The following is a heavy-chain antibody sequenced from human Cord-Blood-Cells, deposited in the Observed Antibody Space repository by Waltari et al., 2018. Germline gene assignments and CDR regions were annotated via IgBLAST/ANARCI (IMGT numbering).Heavy chain of an antibody. D-gene: IGHD2-2*01. CDR2: INHSGST. CDR3: ARGGRYCSSTSCQNNWFDP. CDR1: GGSFSGYY. J-gene: IGHJ5*02. V-gene: IGHV4-34*01. Sequence: QVQLQQWGAGLLKPSETLSLTCAVYGGSFSGYYWSWIRQPPGKGLEGIGEINHSGSTNYNPSLKSRVTISVDTSKNQFSLKLSSVTAADTAVYYCARGGRYCSSTSCQNNWFDPWGQGTLVTVSS.